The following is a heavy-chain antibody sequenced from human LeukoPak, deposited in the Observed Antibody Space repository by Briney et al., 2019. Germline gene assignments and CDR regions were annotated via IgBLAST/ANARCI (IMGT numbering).Heavy chain of an antibody. D-gene: IGHD5/OR15-5a*01. J-gene: IGHJ4*02. CDR2: VDPEDGET. V-gene: IGHV1-69-2*01. CDR1: GYTFTDYY. Sequence: ASVKVSCKGSGYTFTDYYMHWVQQAPGKGLEWMGLVDPEDGETIYAEKFQGRVTITADTSTDTAYMELSSLRSEDTAVYYCATGSMSLPSSFDYWGQGTLVTVSS. CDR3: ATGSMSLPSSFDY.